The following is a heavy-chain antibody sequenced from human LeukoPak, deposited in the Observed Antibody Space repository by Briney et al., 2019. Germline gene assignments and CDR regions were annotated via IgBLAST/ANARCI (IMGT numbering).Heavy chain of an antibody. CDR2: INSDGSST. D-gene: IGHD6-19*01. CDR1: GFTFSTYW. V-gene: IGHV3-74*01. CDR3: ARVDDRAVAGTRAPDY. J-gene: IGHJ4*02. Sequence: PGGSLRLSCAASGFTFSTYWMYWVRQAPGRGLVWVSRINSDGSSTNYADSVKGRFTISRDNAKNTLYLQMNSLSAEDAAVYYCARVDDRAVAGTRAPDYWGQGTLVTVSS.